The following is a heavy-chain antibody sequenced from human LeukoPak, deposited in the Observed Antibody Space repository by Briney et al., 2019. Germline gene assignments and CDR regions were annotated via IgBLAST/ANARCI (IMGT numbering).Heavy chain of an antibody. CDR3: ARTLRIAASNYYYYYGMDV. CDR2: IYPGDSDT. V-gene: IGHV5-51*01. Sequence: GESLKISCKGSGYSFTSYWIGWARQMPGKGLEWMGIIYPGDSDTRYSPSFQGQVTISADKSISTAYLQWSSLKASDTAMYYCARTLRIAASNYYYYYGMDVWGQGTTVTVSS. CDR1: GYSFTSYW. D-gene: IGHD6-6*01. J-gene: IGHJ6*02.